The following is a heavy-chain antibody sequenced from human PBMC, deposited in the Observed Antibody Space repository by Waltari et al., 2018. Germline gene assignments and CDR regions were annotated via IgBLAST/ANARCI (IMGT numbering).Heavy chain of an antibody. J-gene: IGHJ6*02. Sequence: QVQLQESGPGLVKPSETLSLTCTVSGGSISSYYWSWIRQPPGKGLEWIGYIYYSGSTNYNPSLKSRVTISVDTSKNQFSLKLSSVTAADTAVYYCARGAREFWSGYYYYYYYGMDVWGQGTTVTVSS. V-gene: IGHV4-59*01. CDR1: GGSISSYY. CDR3: ARGAREFWSGYYYYYYYGMDV. CDR2: IYYSGST. D-gene: IGHD3-3*01.